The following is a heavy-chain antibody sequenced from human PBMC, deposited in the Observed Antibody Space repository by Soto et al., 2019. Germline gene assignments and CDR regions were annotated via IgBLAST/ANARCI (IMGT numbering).Heavy chain of an antibody. CDR3: ARDLRGGVHSYGWVYYYGMDV. J-gene: IGHJ6*02. Sequence: GGSLRLSCAASGFTFSSYGMHWVRQAPGKGLEWVAVIWYDGSNKYYADSVKGRFTISRDNSKNTLYLQMNSLRAEDTAVYYCARDLRGGVHSYGWVYYYGMDVWGQGTTVTVSS. D-gene: IGHD5-18*01. CDR1: GFTFSSYG. CDR2: IWYDGSNK. V-gene: IGHV3-33*01.